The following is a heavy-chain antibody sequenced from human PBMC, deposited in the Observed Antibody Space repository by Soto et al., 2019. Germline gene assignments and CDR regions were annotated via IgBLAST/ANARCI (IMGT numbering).Heavy chain of an antibody. CDR2: IYYSGST. D-gene: IGHD4-17*01. CDR3: ARYYGTAFDY. Sequence: SETLSLTCTVSGGSISSGGYYWSWIRQHPGKGLEWIGYIYYSGSTYYNPSLKSRVTISVDTSKNQFSLKLSSVTAADTAVYYCARYYGTAFDYWGQGTLVTVSS. J-gene: IGHJ4*02. CDR1: GGSISSGGYY. V-gene: IGHV4-31*03.